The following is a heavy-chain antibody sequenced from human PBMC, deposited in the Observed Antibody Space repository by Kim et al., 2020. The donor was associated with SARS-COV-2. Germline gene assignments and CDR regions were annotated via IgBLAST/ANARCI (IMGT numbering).Heavy chain of an antibody. Sequence: TKESQKFPGRVTLTRDTSASTAYIELSSLRSEDTAVYYCARSGISGSYDYWGQGTLVTVSS. CDR3: ARSGISGSYDY. J-gene: IGHJ4*02. D-gene: IGHD1-26*01. CDR2: T. V-gene: IGHV1-3*01.